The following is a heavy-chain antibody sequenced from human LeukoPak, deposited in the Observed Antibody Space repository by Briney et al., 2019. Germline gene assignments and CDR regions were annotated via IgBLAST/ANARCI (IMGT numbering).Heavy chain of an antibody. CDR2: IKGDGSDK. CDR1: GFTLSSYA. CDR3: AELGITMIGGV. J-gene: IGHJ6*04. D-gene: IGHD3-10*02. V-gene: IGHV3-7*01. Sequence: GGSLRLSCAASGFTLSSYAMNWVRQAPGKGLEWLVNIKGDGSDKNYVDSVKGRFTISRDNAKNSLYLQMNSLRAEDTAVYYCAELGITMIGGVWGKGTTVTISS.